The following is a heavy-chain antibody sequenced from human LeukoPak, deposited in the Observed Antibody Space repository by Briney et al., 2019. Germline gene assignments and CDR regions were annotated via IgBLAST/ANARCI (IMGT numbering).Heavy chain of an antibody. V-gene: IGHV3-30*02. D-gene: IGHD7-27*01. CDR2: IRYGGSNK. CDR1: GFTFSDYG. CDR3: AKVWGNWGNIHY. Sequence: GGSLRLSCAASGFTFSDYGMHWVRQAPDKGLGWVAFIRYGGSNKYYADSVKGRFTISRDNSKNTLYLHMNSLRPEDTATYYCAKVWGNWGNIHYWGQGTLVIVSS. J-gene: IGHJ4*02.